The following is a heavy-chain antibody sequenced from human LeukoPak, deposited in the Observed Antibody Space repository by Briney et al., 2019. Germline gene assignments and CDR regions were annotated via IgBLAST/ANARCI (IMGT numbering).Heavy chain of an antibody. Sequence: SETLSLTCTVSRGSISGYYWSWIPQPPGKGLECIGYIYYSGSTNYNPSLKSRVTISVDTSRNQFSLKLTSVTAADTDVYYCAKVSDRDSSGYYWGFEYWGQGTLVTVSS. V-gene: IGHV4-59*08. CDR3: AKVSDRDSSGYYWGFEY. CDR2: IYYSGST. D-gene: IGHD3-22*01. J-gene: IGHJ4*02. CDR1: RGSISGYY.